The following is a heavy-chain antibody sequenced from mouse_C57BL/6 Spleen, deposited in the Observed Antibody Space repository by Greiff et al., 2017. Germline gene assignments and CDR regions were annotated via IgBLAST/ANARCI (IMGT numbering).Heavy chain of an antibody. CDR2: ISSGSSTI. V-gene: IGHV5-17*01. D-gene: IGHD1-1*01. CDR3: ASGDSYGSSLYYYAMDY. J-gene: IGHJ4*01. Sequence: EVNVVESGGGLVKPGGSLKLSCAASGFTFSDYGMHWVRQAPEKGLEWVAYISSGSSTIYYADTVKGRFTISRDNAKNSLFLQMTSLRSENTDMYYCASGDSYGSSLYYYAMDYWGQGTSVTVSS. CDR1: GFTFSDYG.